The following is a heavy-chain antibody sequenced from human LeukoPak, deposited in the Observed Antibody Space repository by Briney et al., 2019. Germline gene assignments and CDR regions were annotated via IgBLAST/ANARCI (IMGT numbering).Heavy chain of an antibody. Sequence: SETLSLTCTVSGGSISSYYWNWIRQPQGKGLEWIGYAYYRGSTNCNPSLKSRVTMSVDTSKNQFSLKLTSVTAADTGVYYCVRHPRGGPYFDYWGQGTLVTVSS. J-gene: IGHJ4*02. V-gene: IGHV4-59*01. CDR2: AYYRGST. D-gene: IGHD3-16*01. CDR1: GGSISSYY. CDR3: VRHPRGGPYFDY.